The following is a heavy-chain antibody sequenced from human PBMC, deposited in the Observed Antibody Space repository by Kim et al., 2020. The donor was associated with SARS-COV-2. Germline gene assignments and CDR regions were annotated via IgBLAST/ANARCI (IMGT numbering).Heavy chain of an antibody. J-gene: IGHJ5*01. V-gene: IGHV4-4*09. CDR2: IINSGTT. D-gene: IGHD3-22*01. Sequence: SETLSLTCTVSGGSISQYYWSWIRQSPGKGLEWIGWIINSGTTKYNTSLKSRVTMSVDTSKNQFSLRLSSVTAADTAVYYCAKSQHYRDNSPFDFWGQGILVTVSS. CDR1: GGSISQYY. CDR3: AKSQHYRDNSPFDF.